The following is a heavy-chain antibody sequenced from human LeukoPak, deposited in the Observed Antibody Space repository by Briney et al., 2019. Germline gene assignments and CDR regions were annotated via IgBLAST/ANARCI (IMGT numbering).Heavy chain of an antibody. CDR3: ARGGTVGATTRAEYFDY. Sequence: HEASVKVSCKASGGTFSSYAISWVRQAPGQGLEWMGWIIPIFGTANYAQKFQGRVTITADASTSTAYMELSSLRSEDTAVYYGARGGTVGATTRAEYFDYWGQGTLVTVSS. CDR2: IIPIFGTA. D-gene: IGHD1-26*01. J-gene: IGHJ4*02. CDR1: GGTFSSYA. V-gene: IGHV1-69*01.